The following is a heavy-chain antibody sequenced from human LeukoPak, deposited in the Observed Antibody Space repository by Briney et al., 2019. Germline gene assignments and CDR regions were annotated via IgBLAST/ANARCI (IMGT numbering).Heavy chain of an antibody. CDR3: ARDLDYYGSGSYYNY. V-gene: IGHV4-61*02. CDR1: GGSISSGSYY. Sequence: PSETLSLTCTVSGGSISSGSYYWSWIRQPAGKGLEWIGRIYTSGSTNYNPSLKGRVTMSVDTSKNQFSLKLSSVTAADTAVYYCARDLDYYGSGSYYNYWGQGTLVTVSS. J-gene: IGHJ4*02. CDR2: IYTSGST. D-gene: IGHD3-10*01.